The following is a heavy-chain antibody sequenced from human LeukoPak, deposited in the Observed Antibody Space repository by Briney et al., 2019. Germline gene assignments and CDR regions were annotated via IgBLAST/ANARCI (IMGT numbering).Heavy chain of an antibody. CDR3: ARDGGYCSSTNCHSDY. D-gene: IGHD2-2*01. V-gene: IGHV3-48*02. CDR2: ISSSSSTI. CDR1: GFTFSSYS. Sequence: GGSLRLSCAASGFTFSSYSMNWVRQAPGKGLEWVSYISSSSSTIYYADSVKGRFIISRDNAKKSLYLHMNSLRDEDTAVYYCARDGGYCSSTNCHSDYWGQGTLVTVSS. J-gene: IGHJ4*02.